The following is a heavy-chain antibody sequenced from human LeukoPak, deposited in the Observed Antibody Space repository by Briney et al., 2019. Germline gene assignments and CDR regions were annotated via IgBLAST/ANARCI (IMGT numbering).Heavy chain of an antibody. CDR2: IYYSGST. CDR1: GGSISSYY. CDR3: ARDGTDY. J-gene: IGHJ4*02. V-gene: IGHV4-59*01. Sequence: PSETLSPTCTVSGGSISSYYWSWIRQPPGKGLEWIGYIYYSGSTNYNPSLKSRVTISVDTSKNQFSLKLSSVTAADTAVYYCARDGTDYWGQGTLVTVSS.